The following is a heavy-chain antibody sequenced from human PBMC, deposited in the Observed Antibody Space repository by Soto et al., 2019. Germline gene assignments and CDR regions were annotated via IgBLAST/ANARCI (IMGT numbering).Heavy chain of an antibody. CDR3: ASAVAAGDSF. CDR1: GFNLIGFW. CDR2: INQDGSVK. Sequence: TGGSLRLSCAASGFNLIGFWMSWVRQAPGKGLEWVANINQDGSVKYYVESVKGRFSISRDNARNSVYLQMNNLRDEDTALYYCASAVAAGDSFWGQGTLVTVSS. V-gene: IGHV3-7*01. J-gene: IGHJ4*02. D-gene: IGHD6-13*01.